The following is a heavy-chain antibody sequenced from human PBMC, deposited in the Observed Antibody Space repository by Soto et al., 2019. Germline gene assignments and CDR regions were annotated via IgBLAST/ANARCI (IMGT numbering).Heavy chain of an antibody. CDR3: ARENYPATVVNLHDAFDI. Sequence: QVQLQESGPGLVKPSQTLSLTCTVSGGSISSGDYYWSWIRQPPGKGLEWIGYIYYSGSTYYNPSLKSRVTISVDTSKNQFSLKLSSVTAADTAVYYCARENYPATVVNLHDAFDIWGQGTMVTVSS. CDR1: GGSISSGDYY. CDR2: IYYSGST. J-gene: IGHJ3*02. D-gene: IGHD4-17*01. V-gene: IGHV4-30-4*01.